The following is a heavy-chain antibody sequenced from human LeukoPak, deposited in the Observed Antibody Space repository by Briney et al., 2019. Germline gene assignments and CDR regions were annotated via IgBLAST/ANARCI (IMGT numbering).Heavy chain of an antibody. J-gene: IGHJ4*02. CDR3: ARVLYGRHFDY. CDR1: GGSISSSSYY. D-gene: IGHD3-10*01. Sequence: SETLSLTCTVSGGSISSSSYYWGWLLQPPGKGLEWIRSIYYSGSTYYNPSLKSRVTISIDTSKNQFSLKLSSVTAADTAVYYCARVLYGRHFDYWGQGTLVTVSS. CDR2: IYYSGST. V-gene: IGHV4-39*07.